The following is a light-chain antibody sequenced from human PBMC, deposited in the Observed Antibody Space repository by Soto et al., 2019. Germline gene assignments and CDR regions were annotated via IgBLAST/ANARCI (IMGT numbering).Light chain of an antibody. CDR1: SSNIGTNY. CDR2: ENN. J-gene: IGLJ2*01. Sequence: QSVLTQPPSVSAAPGQKVTISCSGSSSNIGTNYVSWYQELPGAAPKLLIYENNHRPSGIPDRFSGSKSGTSATLGITGLQTGVEADYYCGTWDTSLSAVVFGGGTKLTVL. CDR3: GTWDTSLSAVV. V-gene: IGLV1-51*02.